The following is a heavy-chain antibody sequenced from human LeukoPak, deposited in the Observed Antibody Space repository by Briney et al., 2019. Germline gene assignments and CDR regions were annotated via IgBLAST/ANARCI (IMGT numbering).Heavy chain of an antibody. V-gene: IGHV4-4*07. CDR2: IYTSGST. CDR1: GGSISSYY. D-gene: IGHD6-13*01. CDR3: AREREVIAAAGRNYYYYMDV. J-gene: IGHJ6*03. Sequence: SETLSLTFTVSGGSISSYYWSWIRQPAGKGLEWIGRIYTSGSTNYNPSLKSRVTMSVDTSKNQFSLKLSSVTAADTAVYYCAREREVIAAAGRNYYYYMDVWGKGTTVTVSS.